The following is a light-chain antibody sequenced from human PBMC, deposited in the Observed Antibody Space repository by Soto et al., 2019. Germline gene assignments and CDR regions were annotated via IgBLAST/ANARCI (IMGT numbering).Light chain of an antibody. J-gene: IGKJ2*01. Sequence: EIVLTQSPGTLSLSPGERATLSCRASQSVSNSYLAWYQQKPGQAPRLLIYGASTRATGIPDRFSGSASGTDFTLTISRLEPEDFSVYYCQQYGSPRYTFGQGTKLEIK. CDR1: QSVSNSY. CDR2: GAS. V-gene: IGKV3-20*01. CDR3: QQYGSPRYT.